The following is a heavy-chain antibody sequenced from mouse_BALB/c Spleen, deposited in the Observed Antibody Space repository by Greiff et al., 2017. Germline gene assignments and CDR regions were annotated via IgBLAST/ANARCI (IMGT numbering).Heavy chain of an antibody. Sequence: VQLQESGAELVKPGASVKLSCKASGYTFTSYYMYWVKQRPGQGLEWIGEINPSNGGTNFNEKFKSKATLTVDKSSSTAYMQLSSLTSEDSAVYYCTRRSSYDPYYYAMDYWGQGTSVTVSS. V-gene: IGHV1S81*02. D-gene: IGHD2-3*01. CDR3: TRRSSYDPYYYAMDY. CDR2: INPSNGGT. CDR1: GYTFTSYY. J-gene: IGHJ4*01.